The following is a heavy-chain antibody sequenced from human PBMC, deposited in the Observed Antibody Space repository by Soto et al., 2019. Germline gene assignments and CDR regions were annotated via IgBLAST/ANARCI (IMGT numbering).Heavy chain of an antibody. D-gene: IGHD3-9*01. J-gene: IGHJ6*02. CDR2: ISYDGSNK. CDR3: AKEGFDWKYYYYGMDV. Sequence: QVQMVESGEGVVQPGRSLRLSCAASGFTFSSYGMHWVRQAPGKGLEWVAVISYDGSNKYYADSVKGRFTISRDNSKNTLYLQMNSLRAEDTAVYYCAKEGFDWKYYYYGMDVWGQGTTVTVSS. CDR1: GFTFSSYG. V-gene: IGHV3-30*18.